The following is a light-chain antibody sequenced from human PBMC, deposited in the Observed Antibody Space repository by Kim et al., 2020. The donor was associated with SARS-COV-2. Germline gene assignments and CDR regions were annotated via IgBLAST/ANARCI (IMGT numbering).Light chain of an antibody. V-gene: IGKV3-20*01. CDR3: HRYRTSVWT. CDR1: QSVSSSY. CDR2: GAS. Sequence: EIVLTQSPGTLSLSPGERATLSCRASQSVSSSYLAWYQQKPGQAPRLLIYGASSRATGIPDRFSGSGSGTDFTLTISRLEPEDFAVYYCHRYRTSVWTFGQGTKVDIK. J-gene: IGKJ1*01.